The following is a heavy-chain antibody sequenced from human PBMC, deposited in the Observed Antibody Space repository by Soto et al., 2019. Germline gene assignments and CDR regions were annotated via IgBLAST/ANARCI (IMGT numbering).Heavy chain of an antibody. CDR1: GGTFSSYT. CDR2: IIPILGIA. CDR3: ARKGDDSSGYYYDYYYGMDV. D-gene: IGHD3-22*01. V-gene: IGHV1-69*02. Sequence: SVKVSCKASGGTFSSYTISWVRQAPGQGLEWMGRIIPILGIANYAQKFQGRVTITADKSTSTAYMELSSLRSEDTAVYYCARKGDDSSGYYYDYYYGMDVWGQGTTVTVSS. J-gene: IGHJ6*02.